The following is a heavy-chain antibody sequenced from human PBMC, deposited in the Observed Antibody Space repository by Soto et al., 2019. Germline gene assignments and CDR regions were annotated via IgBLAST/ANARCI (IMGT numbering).Heavy chain of an antibody. CDR3: ARAYSGGSCYSCYYFDY. D-gene: IGHD2-15*01. J-gene: IGHJ4*02. CDR1: GCSISSSSYY. CDR2: IYYSGST. V-gene: IGHV4-39*01. Sequence: PSETLSLPCPVSGCSISSSSYYWGWIRQPPGKGLEWIGSIYYSGSTYYNPSLKSRVTISVDTSKNQFSLKLSSVTAADTAVYYCARAYSGGSCYSCYYFDYWGQGTLVTVSS.